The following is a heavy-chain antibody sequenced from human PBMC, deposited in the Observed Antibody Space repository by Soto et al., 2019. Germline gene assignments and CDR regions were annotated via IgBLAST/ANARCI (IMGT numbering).Heavy chain of an antibody. D-gene: IGHD3-10*01. J-gene: IGHJ6*02. Sequence: GGSLISCAASGFTFSSYWMSWVRQAPGKGLEWVANIKQDGSEKYYVDSVKGRFTISRDKAKNSLYLQMNSLRAEDTAVYYCARQLRGVIITAYYYYYGMDVWGQGTTVTVSS. V-gene: IGHV3-7*05. CDR3: ARQLRGVIITAYYYYYGMDV. CDR1: GFTFSSYW. CDR2: IKQDGSEK.